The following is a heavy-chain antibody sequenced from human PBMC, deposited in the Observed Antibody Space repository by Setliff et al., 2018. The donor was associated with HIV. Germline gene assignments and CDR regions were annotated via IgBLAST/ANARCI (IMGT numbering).Heavy chain of an antibody. J-gene: IGHJ4*02. CDR3: ATYHYYDSSAYYVDLYYLDY. V-gene: IGHV1-69*10. CDR2: FIPVLDIT. Sequence: VKVSCKASGGTSNKYAINWVRQAPGQGLEWMGQFIPVLDITNYAQKFQGRVTITADASSSTMYMELSGLRSGDTAVYYCATYHYYDSSAYYVDLYYLDYWGQGTLVTVSS. CDR1: GGTSNKYA. D-gene: IGHD3-22*01.